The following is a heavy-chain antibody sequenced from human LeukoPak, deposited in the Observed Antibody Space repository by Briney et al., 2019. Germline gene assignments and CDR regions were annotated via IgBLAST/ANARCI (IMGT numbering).Heavy chain of an antibody. Sequence: ASVKVSCTVSGYSLTKLCMHWVRQAPGKGLEWMGNFDPEDGETIYAQKFQGRVTMTEDTSTDTAYMELNSLTSEDTAVYYCARDNSVRDEAWWFNPWGQGTLVTVSS. CDR1: GYSLTKLC. D-gene: IGHD5-24*01. CDR3: ARDNSVRDEAWWFNP. J-gene: IGHJ5*02. CDR2: FDPEDGET. V-gene: IGHV1-24*01.